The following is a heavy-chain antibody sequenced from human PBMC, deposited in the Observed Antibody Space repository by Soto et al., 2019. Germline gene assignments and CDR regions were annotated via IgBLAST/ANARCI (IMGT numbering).Heavy chain of an antibody. CDR3: TTGETTATDYYYYGMDV. V-gene: IGHV3-15*07. CDR2: IKSKTDGGTT. CDR1: GFTFSNAW. D-gene: IGHD5-18*01. Sequence: GGSLRLSCAASGFTFSNAWMNWVRQAPGKGLEWVGRIKSKTDGGTTDYAAPVKGRFTISRDDSKNTLYLQMNSLKTEDTAVYYCTTGETTATDYYYYGMDVWGQGTTVTVSS. J-gene: IGHJ6*02.